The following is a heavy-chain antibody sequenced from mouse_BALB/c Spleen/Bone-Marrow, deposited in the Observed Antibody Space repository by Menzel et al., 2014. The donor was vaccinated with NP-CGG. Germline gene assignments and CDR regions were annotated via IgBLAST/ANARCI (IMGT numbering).Heavy chain of an antibody. V-gene: IGHV5-6-2*01. J-gene: IGHJ2*01. CDR3: ARQGYPYFDY. D-gene: IGHD2-14*01. Sequence: EVKLVESGGGLVKLGGSLKLSCAASGFTFSSYYMSWVRPTPEKRLELVAAINSNGGSTYYPDTVKGRFTISRDNAKNTLYLQMSSLKSEDTALYYCARQGYPYFDYWGQGTTLTVSS. CDR2: INSNGGST. CDR1: GFTFSSYY.